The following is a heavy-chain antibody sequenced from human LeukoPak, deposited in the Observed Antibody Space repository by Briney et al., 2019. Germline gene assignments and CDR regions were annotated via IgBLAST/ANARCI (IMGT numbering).Heavy chain of an antibody. CDR3: AKDIGRIYYDSSDYHDD. CDR1: GFTFSSYD. J-gene: IGHJ4*02. Sequence: HPGGSLRLSCAVSGFTFSSYDMSWVRQAPGKGLEWVSTISGSGGSTYYADSVKGRFTISRDNSKNTLYLQMNSLRAEDTALYYCAKDIGRIYYDSSDYHDDWGQGTLVTVSS. V-gene: IGHV3-23*01. CDR2: ISGSGGST. D-gene: IGHD3-22*01.